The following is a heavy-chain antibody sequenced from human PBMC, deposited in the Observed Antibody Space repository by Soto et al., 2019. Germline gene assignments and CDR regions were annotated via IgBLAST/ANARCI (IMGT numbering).Heavy chain of an antibody. D-gene: IGHD3-3*01. CDR2: ISGSGGST. CDR1: GFTFSSYA. CDR3: ATQDIRFLEWLYYFDY. V-gene: IGHV3-23*01. Sequence: GGSLRLSCAASGFTFSSYAMSWVRQAPGKGLEWVSAISGSGGSTYYTDSVKGRFTISRDNSKNTLYLQMNSLRAEDTAVYYCATQDIRFLEWLYYFDYWGQGTLVTVSS. J-gene: IGHJ4*02.